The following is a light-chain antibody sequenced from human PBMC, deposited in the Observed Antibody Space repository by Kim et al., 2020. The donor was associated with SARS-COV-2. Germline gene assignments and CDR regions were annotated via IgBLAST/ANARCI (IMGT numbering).Light chain of an antibody. CDR1: NIGSKS. V-gene: IGLV3-21*04. CDR3: QVWDISSDHRV. CDR2: YDS. J-gene: IGLJ3*02. Sequence: APGKTARITCGGNNIGSKSVHWYQQKPGQAPVLVIYYDSDRPSGIPERFSGSNSGNTATLTISRVEAGDEADYYCQVWDISSDHRVFGGGTQLTVL.